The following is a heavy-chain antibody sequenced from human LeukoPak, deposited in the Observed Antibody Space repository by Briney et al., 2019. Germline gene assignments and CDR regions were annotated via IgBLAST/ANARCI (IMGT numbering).Heavy chain of an antibody. CDR1: GGSISSSSYY. V-gene: IGHV4-39*01. D-gene: IGHD2-2*02. CDR3: ARWIGGAYCSSTSCHRNYYFDY. CDR2: IYYSGST. J-gene: IGHJ4*02. Sequence: SETLSLTCTVSGGSISSSSYYWGWIRQPPGKGLEWIGSIYYSGSTYYNPSLKSRVTISVDTPKNQFSLKLSSVTAADTAVYYCARWIGGAYCSSTSCHRNYYFDYWGQGTLVTVSS.